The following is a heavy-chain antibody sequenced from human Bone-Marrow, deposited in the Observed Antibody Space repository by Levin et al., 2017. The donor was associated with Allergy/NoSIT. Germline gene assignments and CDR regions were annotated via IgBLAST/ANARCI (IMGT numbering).Heavy chain of an antibody. CDR2: INHSGST. Sequence: MASETLSLTCAVYGGSFSGYHWSWIRQSPGKGLQWIGEINHSGSTNYNPSLKSRVTIAIDMSKKQFSLKLSSVTAADTAVYYCALVNTAAAEYWGQGTLVTVSS. CDR3: ALVNTAAAEY. J-gene: IGHJ4*02. CDR1: GGSFSGYH. V-gene: IGHV4-34*01. D-gene: IGHD6-13*01.